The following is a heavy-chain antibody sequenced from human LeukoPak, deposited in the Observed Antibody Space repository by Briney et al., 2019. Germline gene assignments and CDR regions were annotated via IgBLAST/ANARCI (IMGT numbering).Heavy chain of an antibody. CDR1: GYKFTNYW. CDR2: IYPGDSDT. CDR3: ALRVGRDGYKG. Sequence: GESLKISCKGSGYKFTNYWIGWVRQMPGKGPEWMGIIYPGDSDTRYSPSTQGQVTISADTSISTAYLQWNSLKSSDTAMYYCALRVGRDGYKGWGQGTMVTVSS. D-gene: IGHD5-24*01. V-gene: IGHV5-51*01. J-gene: IGHJ3*01.